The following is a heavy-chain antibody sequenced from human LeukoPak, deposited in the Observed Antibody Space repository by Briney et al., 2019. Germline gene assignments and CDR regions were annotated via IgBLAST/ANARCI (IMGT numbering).Heavy chain of an antibody. CDR3: AKGETMIVVVINYYFDY. J-gene: IGHJ4*02. Sequence: GGSLRLSCAASGFTLSSYWMSWVRQAPGKGLEWVSAISGSGGSTYYADSVKGRFTISRDNSKNTLYLQMNSLRAEDTAVYYCAKGETMIVVVINYYFDYWGQGTLVTVSS. CDR2: ISGSGGST. CDR1: GFTLSSYW. D-gene: IGHD3-22*01. V-gene: IGHV3-23*01.